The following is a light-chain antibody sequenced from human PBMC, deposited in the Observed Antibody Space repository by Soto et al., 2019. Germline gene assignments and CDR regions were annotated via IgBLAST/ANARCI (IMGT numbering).Light chain of an antibody. CDR2: GVS. J-gene: IGKJ1*01. CDR3: QQYDTSPRG. V-gene: IGKV3-20*01. Sequence: DIVLTQSPGSVSLSPGERATLSCRASQSVGSSLAWYQQKPGQAPRLLMYGVSNRATGIPDRFSGSGSGTDFTLTISRLEPEDVAVYYWQQYDTSPRGFGQGTQVE. CDR1: QSVGSS.